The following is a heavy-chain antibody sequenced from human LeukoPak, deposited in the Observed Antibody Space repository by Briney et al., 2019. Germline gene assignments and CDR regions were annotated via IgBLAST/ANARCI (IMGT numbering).Heavy chain of an antibody. CDR3: ARSGHCSGGSCYAGFAKY. CDR1: GFTFSSYW. J-gene: IGHJ4*02. V-gene: IGHV3-7*01. CDR2: IKQDGSDK. D-gene: IGHD2-15*01. Sequence: PGGSLRLSCAASGFTFSSYWMSWARQAPGKGLEWVANIKQDGSDKYYVDSVKGRFTISRDNAKNSLYLQMNSLRAEDTAVYYCARSGHCSGGSCYAGFAKYWGQGTLVTVSS.